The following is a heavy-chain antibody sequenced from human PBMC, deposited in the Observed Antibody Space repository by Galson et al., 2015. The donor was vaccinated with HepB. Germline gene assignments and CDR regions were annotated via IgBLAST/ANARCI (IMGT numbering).Heavy chain of an antibody. V-gene: IGHV3-23*01. D-gene: IGHD1-7*01. CDR3: ATRFFTGTTALAPNDY. CDR2: ISGSGDNT. J-gene: IGHJ4*02. CDR1: GFTFNTYV. Sequence: SLRLSCAASGFTFNTYVMRWVRQAPGKGLDWVSTISGSGDNTYYADSVKGRFTISRDSSKNTLYLQINSLRAEDTAVYYCATRFFTGTTALAPNDYWGQGALVTVSS.